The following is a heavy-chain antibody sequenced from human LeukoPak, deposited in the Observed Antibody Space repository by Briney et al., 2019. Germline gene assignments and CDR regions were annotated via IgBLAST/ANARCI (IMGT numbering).Heavy chain of an antibody. CDR3: ARGPKNHLSRLYF. J-gene: IGHJ4*02. Sequence: GGSLRLSCTASGFSFSGHWMHWARQLPGKGLVWVSRISPTGSTTSYADSVKGRFTVSRDNAKNTLYLQVNNLRAEDTAVYYCARGPKNHLSRLYFWGQGTLLTGSS. D-gene: IGHD1-14*01. CDR2: ISPTGSTT. V-gene: IGHV3-74*01. CDR1: GFSFSGHW.